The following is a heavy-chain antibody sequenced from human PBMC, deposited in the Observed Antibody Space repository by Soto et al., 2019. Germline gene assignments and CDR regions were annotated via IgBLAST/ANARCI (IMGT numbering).Heavy chain of an antibody. V-gene: IGHV3-30*18. D-gene: IGHD3-10*01. CDR1: GFTFSIYA. Sequence: QVQLVESGGGVVQPGRSLRVSCAASGFTFSIYAMHWVRQAPGTGLEWVAVISYDGTKTYYADSVKGRFTISRDNSKNTVYLQMNSLRDEDTAVYDCAKDRGPRRQCLTDPFDFGGQGTVATVSP. CDR2: ISYDGTKT. J-gene: IGHJ4*02. CDR3: AKDRGPRRQCLTDPFDF.